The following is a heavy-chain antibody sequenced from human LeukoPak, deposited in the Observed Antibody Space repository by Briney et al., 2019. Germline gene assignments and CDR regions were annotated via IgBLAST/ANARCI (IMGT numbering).Heavy chain of an antibody. CDR2: ISWDGDST. V-gene: IGHV3-43D*03. CDR3: TKGGVRYGSWYNFVFDY. Sequence: GGSPRLSCAASGFTFDDYAMHWVRQAPGKGLEWVSLISWDGDSTYYSDSVKGRFTISRDNSKNSLYLQMNSLRTEDTALYYCTKGGVRYGSWYNFVFDYWGQGTLVTVSS. D-gene: IGHD6-13*01. CDR1: GFTFDDYA. J-gene: IGHJ4*02.